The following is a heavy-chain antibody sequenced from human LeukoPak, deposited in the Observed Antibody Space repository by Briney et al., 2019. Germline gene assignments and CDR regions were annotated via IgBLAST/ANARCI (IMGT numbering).Heavy chain of an antibody. D-gene: IGHD2-2*01. CDR2: ISWNSGSI. J-gene: IGHJ4*02. Sequence: GGSLRLSCAASGFTFDDYGMSWVRQAPGKGLAWVSGISWNSGSIGYADSVKGRFTISRDNAKNSLYLQMNSLRAEDTALYYCAKGSLGYCSSTSCWVFDYWGQGTLVTVSS. CDR1: GFTFDDYG. CDR3: AKGSLGYCSSTSCWVFDY. V-gene: IGHV3-9*01.